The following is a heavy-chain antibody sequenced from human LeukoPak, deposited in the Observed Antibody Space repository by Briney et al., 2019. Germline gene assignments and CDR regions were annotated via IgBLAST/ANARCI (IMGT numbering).Heavy chain of an antibody. J-gene: IGHJ6*03. D-gene: IGHD4-23*01. CDR1: GGTFSSYA. CDR2: IIPIFGTA. Sequence: ASVKVSCKASGGTFSSYAISWVRQAPGQGLEWMGGIIPIFGTANYAQKFQGRVTITTDESTSTAYMELSGLRSEDTAVYYCARGVSPGNYYYYMDVWGKGTTVTVSS. V-gene: IGHV1-69*05. CDR3: ARGVSPGNYYYYMDV.